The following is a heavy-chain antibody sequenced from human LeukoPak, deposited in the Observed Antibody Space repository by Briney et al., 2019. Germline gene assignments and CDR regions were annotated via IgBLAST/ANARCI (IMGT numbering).Heavy chain of an antibody. CDR2: FDPEDGET. J-gene: IGHJ5*02. V-gene: IGHV1-24*01. Sequence: GASVKVSCKVSGYTLTEISMHWVRQAPGKGLEWMGGFDPEDGETIYAQKLQGRVTMTTDTSTSTAYRELRSLRSDDTAVYYCARDVGYCSSTSCYQRGWFDPWGQGTLVTVSS. CDR3: ARDVGYCSSTSCYQRGWFDP. CDR1: GYTLTEIS. D-gene: IGHD2-2*01.